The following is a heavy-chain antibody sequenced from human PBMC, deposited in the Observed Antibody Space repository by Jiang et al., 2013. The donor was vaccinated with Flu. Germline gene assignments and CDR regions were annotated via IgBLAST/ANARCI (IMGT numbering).Heavy chain of an antibody. CDR1: GFTFSSYS. J-gene: IGHJ2*01. D-gene: IGHD6-13*01. Sequence: SCAASGFTFSSYSMNWVRQAPGKGLEWVSYISSSSSTIYYADSVKGRFTISRDNAKNSLYLQMNSLRAEDTAVYYCARDQLMPWDGSSWYPSPYWYFDLWGRGTLVTVSS. CDR3: ARDQLMPWDGSSWYPSPYWYFDL. V-gene: IGHV3-48*01. CDR2: ISSSSSTI.